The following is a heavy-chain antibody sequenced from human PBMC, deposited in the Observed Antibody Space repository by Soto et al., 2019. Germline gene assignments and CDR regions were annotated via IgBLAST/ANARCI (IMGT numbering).Heavy chain of an antibody. V-gene: IGHV4-31*03. J-gene: IGHJ4*02. CDR2: IYYSGST. D-gene: IGHD3-3*01. Sequence: SETLSLTCTVSGGSISSGGYYWSWIRQHPGRGLEWIGYIYYSGSTYYNPSLKSRVTISVDTSKNQFSLKLSSVTAADTAVYYCASGSYYDFWSGSVWGQGTLVTVSS. CDR3: ASGSYYDFWSGSV. CDR1: GGSISSGGYY.